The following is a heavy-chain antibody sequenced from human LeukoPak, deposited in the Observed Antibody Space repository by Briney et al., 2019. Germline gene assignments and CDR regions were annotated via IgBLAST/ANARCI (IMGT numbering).Heavy chain of an antibody. J-gene: IGHJ4*02. Sequence: TGGSLRLSCAASGFTFSSYSMNWVRQAPGKGLEWVSSISSGSYIYYADSVKGRFTISRDNSKNTLYLQMNSLRAEDTAVYYCAKAANDDFWSGYDRIDYWGQGTLVTVSS. D-gene: IGHD3-3*01. V-gene: IGHV3-21*04. CDR1: GFTFSSYS. CDR3: AKAANDDFWSGYDRIDY. CDR2: ISSGSYI.